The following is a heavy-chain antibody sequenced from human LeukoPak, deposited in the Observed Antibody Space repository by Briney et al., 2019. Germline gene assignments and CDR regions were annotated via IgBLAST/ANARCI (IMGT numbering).Heavy chain of an antibody. D-gene: IGHD3-16*01. V-gene: IGHV3-30*18. J-gene: IGHJ4*02. CDR1: GFTFSSYG. CDR2: ISFDGSNK. Sequence: PGGSLRLSCAASGFTFSSYGMHWVRQAPGRGLEWVAVISFDGSNKYYADSVKGRFTISRDNSEHSLYLKMNSLRAEDTAVYYCAKDGGRLSYYFDYWGQGTLVTVSS. CDR3: AKDGGRLSYYFDY.